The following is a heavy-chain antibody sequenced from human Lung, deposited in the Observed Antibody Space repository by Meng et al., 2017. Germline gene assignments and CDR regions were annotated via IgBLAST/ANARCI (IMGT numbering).Heavy chain of an antibody. CDR1: GGSFSDYS. D-gene: IGHD4-11*01. J-gene: IGHJ4*02. Sequence: QVQLQHGGAGLLKPSETLSLTCVVSGGSFSDYSWSWIRQPPGKGLEWIGEINHSGSTNYNPSLESRATISVDTSQNNLSLKLSSVTAADSAVYYCARGPTTMAHDFDYWGQGTLVTVSS. CDR2: INHSGST. V-gene: IGHV4-34*01. CDR3: ARGPTTMAHDFDY.